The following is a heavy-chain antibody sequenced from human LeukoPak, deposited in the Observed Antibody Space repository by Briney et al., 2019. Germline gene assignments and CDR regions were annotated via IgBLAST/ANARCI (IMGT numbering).Heavy chain of an antibody. CDR1: GFTLSSYT. J-gene: IGHJ4*02. CDR3: ARAQVGTPTDC. CDR2: FTSDGNSM. Sequence: GGSLRLSCAASGFTLSSYTMYWVRQAPGRGLVWVARFTSDGNSMTYADFVKGRFTVSRDIAKNTLYLQMTSLRAEDTAVYYCARAQVGTPTDCWGQGTLVTVSS. D-gene: IGHD1-26*01. V-gene: IGHV3-74*01.